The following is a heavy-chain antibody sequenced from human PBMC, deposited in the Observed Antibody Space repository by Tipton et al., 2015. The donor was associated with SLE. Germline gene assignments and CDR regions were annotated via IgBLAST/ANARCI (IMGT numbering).Heavy chain of an antibody. D-gene: IGHD1-26*01. CDR1: GGSISSYY. V-gene: IGHV4-59*01. Sequence: TLSLTCSVSGGSISSYYWSWIRQPPGKGLEWIGYMYYSGSTNYNSSLKSRVTISVDTSKNQFSLNLSSVTAADTAVYYCARGLPATSWFDPWGQGTLVTVSS. J-gene: IGHJ5*02. CDR3: ARGLPATSWFDP. CDR2: MYYSGST.